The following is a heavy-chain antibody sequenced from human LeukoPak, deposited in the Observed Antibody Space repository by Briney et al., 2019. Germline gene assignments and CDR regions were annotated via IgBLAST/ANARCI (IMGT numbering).Heavy chain of an antibody. Sequence: ASVKVSCKASGGTFTSYAFSWVRQATGQGLEWMGWMNPNSGNTGYAQKFQGRVTITRNTSISTAYMELSSLRSEDTAVYYCARGPRFYAFDIWGQGTMVTVSS. D-gene: IGHD3-3*01. V-gene: IGHV1-8*03. CDR1: GGTFTSYA. CDR3: ARGPRFYAFDI. CDR2: MNPNSGNT. J-gene: IGHJ3*02.